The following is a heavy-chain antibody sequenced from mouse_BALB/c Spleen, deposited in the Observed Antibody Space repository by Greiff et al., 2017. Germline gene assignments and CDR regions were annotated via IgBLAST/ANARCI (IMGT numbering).Heavy chain of an antibody. D-gene: IGHD2-4*01. V-gene: IGHV1S81*02. Sequence: QVQLQQPGAELVKPGASVKLSCKASGYTFTSYWMHWVKQRPGQGLEWIGEINPSNGRTNYNEKFKSKATLTVDKSSSTAYMQLSSLTSEDSAVYYCARRTYDYDLHYYAMDYWGQGTSVTVSS. CDR1: GYTFTSYW. CDR2: INPSNGRT. CDR3: ARRTYDYDLHYYAMDY. J-gene: IGHJ4*01.